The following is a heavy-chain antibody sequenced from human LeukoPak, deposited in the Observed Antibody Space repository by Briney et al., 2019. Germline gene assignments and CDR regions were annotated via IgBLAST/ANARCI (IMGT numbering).Heavy chain of an antibody. CDR1: GFTVSSNY. J-gene: IGHJ3*02. CDR3: ARDLDYYGSGSFFNI. Sequence: GGSLRLSCAASGFTVSSNYMSWVRQAPGKGLEWVSVIYSGGSTYYADSVKGRFTISRDNSKNTLYLQMNSLRAEDTAVYYCARDLDYYGSGSFFNIWGQGTTVTVSS. D-gene: IGHD3-10*01. V-gene: IGHV3-53*01. CDR2: IYSGGST.